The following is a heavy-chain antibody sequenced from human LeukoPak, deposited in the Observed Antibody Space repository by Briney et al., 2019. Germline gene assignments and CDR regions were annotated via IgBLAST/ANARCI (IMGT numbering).Heavy chain of an antibody. V-gene: IGHV1-24*01. CDR2: YDPEADET. CDR3: VTDLDDSADY. CDR1: GYNFSVLC. D-gene: IGHD1-1*01. Sequence: GASVKVSCAVSGYNFSVLCIHWVRQAPGKGLEWMGGYDPEADETLYAPSLRGRLTLTEDRVTDTAYMELICVRSDDTAVYHCVTDLDDSADYWSQGTLVTVST. J-gene: IGHJ4*02.